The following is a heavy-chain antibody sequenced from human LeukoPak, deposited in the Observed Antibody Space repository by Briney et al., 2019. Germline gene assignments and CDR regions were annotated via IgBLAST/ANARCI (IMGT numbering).Heavy chain of an antibody. V-gene: IGHV1-18*01. D-gene: IGHD2-15*01. J-gene: IGHJ4*02. Sequence: ASVKVSCKASGYTFTSYGISWVRQATGQGLEWMGWISAYNGNTNYAQKLQGRVTMTTDTSTSTAYMELRSLRSDDTAVYYCARDKYCSGGSCYPTSSGYFDYWGQGTLVTVSS. CDR2: ISAYNGNT. CDR1: GYTFTSYG. CDR3: ARDKYCSGGSCYPTSSGYFDY.